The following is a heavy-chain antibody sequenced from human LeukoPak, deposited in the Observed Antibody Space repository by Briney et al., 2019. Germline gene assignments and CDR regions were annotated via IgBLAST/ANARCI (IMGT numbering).Heavy chain of an antibody. V-gene: IGHV3-53*01. D-gene: IGHD6-6*01. J-gene: IGHJ3*01. Sequence: GGSLRLSCAASGFTVSSYYMSWVRQAPGKGLEWVSVIYSGGSTYYADSVKGRFTISRDNSKNTLYLQMNSLRAEDTAVYYCARSSYSSSSSVWGQGTMVTVSS. CDR2: IYSGGST. CDR3: ARSSYSSSSSV. CDR1: GFTVSSYY.